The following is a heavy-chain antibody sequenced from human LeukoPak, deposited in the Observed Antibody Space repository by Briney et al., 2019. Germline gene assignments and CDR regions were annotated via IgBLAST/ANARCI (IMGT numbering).Heavy chain of an antibody. D-gene: IGHD6-13*01. CDR3: ARNGYSGSWYYYYYYYMDV. Sequence: SETLSLTCTVSGGSISSSSYYWGWIRQPPGKGLEWIGSIYYSGSTYYNPSLKSRVTISVDTSKNQFSLKLSSVTAADTAVYYCARNGYSGSWYYYYYYYMDVWGKGTTVTVSS. J-gene: IGHJ6*03. CDR1: GGSISSSSYY. V-gene: IGHV4-39*01. CDR2: IYYSGST.